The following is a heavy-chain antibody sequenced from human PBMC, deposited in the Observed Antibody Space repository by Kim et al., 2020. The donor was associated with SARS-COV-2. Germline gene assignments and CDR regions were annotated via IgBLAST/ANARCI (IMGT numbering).Heavy chain of an antibody. CDR1: GFTFSNYG. CDR2: ISYDGGDK. V-gene: IGHV3-30*03. D-gene: IGHD3-10*01. CDR3: ARDQRPSWFGEINWFDP. Sequence: GGSLRLSCAASGFTFSNYGMHWVRQAPGKGLDWVANISYDGGDKSYGDSVKGRFTISRDNSKNTLYLHMNSLRPEDTAVYYCARDQRPSWFGEINWFDPWGQGTLVTVSS. J-gene: IGHJ5*02.